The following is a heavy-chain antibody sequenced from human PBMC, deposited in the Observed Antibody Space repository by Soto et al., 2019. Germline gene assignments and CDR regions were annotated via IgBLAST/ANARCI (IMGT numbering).Heavy chain of an antibody. CDR3: TTDPAMVGAFDI. D-gene: IGHD5-18*01. Sequence: GGSLRLSCAASGFTFSNAWMSCVRQAPGKGLEWVGRIKSKTDGGTTDYAAPVKGRFTISRDDSKNTLYLQMNSLKTEDTAVYYCTTDPAMVGAFDIWGQGTMVTVSS. J-gene: IGHJ3*02. CDR2: IKSKTDGGTT. V-gene: IGHV3-15*01. CDR1: GFTFSNAW.